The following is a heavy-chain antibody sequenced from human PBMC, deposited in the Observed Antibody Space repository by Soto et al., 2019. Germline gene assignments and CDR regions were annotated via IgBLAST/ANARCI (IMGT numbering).Heavy chain of an antibody. CDR2: ILYGGTTE. Sequence: QVQLVESGGGVVQPGRSLRLYCAASGFTFRDYGMHWVRQAPGKGLEWVAVILYGGTTEYYADSVRGRFTISRDNSKATLFLQSSSLRPVDTALYYCARGGTYGLDVWGQGTAVTVSS. D-gene: IGHD5-12*01. CDR1: GFTFRDYG. V-gene: IGHV3-30*03. J-gene: IGHJ6*02. CDR3: ARGGTYGLDV.